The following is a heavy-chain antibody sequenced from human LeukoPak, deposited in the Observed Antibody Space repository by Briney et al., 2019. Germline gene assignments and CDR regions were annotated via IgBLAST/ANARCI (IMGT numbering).Heavy chain of an antibody. D-gene: IGHD3-10*01. CDR3: ARDLPYGSGSYYIYGYYYYMDV. Sequence: GGSLRLSCAASGFIFSSYSMNWVRQAPGKGLEWVSSISSSSSYIYYADSVKGRFTISRDNAKNSLYLQMNSLRAEDTAVYYCARDLPYGSGSYYIYGYYYYMDVWGKGTTVTVSS. CDR1: GFIFSSYS. CDR2: ISSSSSYI. J-gene: IGHJ6*03. V-gene: IGHV3-21*01.